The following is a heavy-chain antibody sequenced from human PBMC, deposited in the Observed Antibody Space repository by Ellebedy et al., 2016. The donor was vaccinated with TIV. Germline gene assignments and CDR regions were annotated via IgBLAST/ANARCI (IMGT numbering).Heavy chain of an antibody. CDR2: ISSSSSYI. CDR3: AKGAGMATITSLLYWFDP. Sequence: GGSLRLSXAASGFTFSSYSMNWVRQAPGKGLEWVSSISSSSSYIYYADSVKGRFTISRDNAKNSLYLQMNSLRAEDTALYYCAKGAGMATITSLLYWFDPWGQGTLVTVSS. D-gene: IGHD5-24*01. V-gene: IGHV3-21*04. J-gene: IGHJ5*02. CDR1: GFTFSSYS.